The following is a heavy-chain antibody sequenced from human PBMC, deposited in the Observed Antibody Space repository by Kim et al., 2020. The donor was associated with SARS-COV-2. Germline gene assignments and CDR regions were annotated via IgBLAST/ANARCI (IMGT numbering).Heavy chain of an antibody. V-gene: IGHV3-23*01. CDR3: VKAVEGTAAAATWIDY. Sequence: GGSLRLSCAASGFTFGGYAMSWIRQAPGKGLEWVSAISASGSSKYYLDSVKGRFTVSRDNFKDTLYLQMNSLGPDDTAVYYCVKAVEGTAAAATWIDYWGQGTLVTVSS. J-gene: IGHJ4*02. CDR1: GFTFGGYA. CDR2: ISASGSSK. D-gene: IGHD6-25*01.